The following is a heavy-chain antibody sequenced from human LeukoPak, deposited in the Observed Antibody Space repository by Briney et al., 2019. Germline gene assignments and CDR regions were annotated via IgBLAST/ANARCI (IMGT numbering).Heavy chain of an antibody. V-gene: IGHV4-4*07. J-gene: IGHJ6*02. Sequence: SETLSLTCTVSGGSISSYYWSWIRQPAGKGLEWLGRIYTSGSTNYNPSLKSRVTMSVDTSKNQFSLKLSSVTAADTAVYYCARDAPKSRYFDWLSNGMDVWGQGTTVTVSS. CDR3: ARDAPKSRYFDWLSNGMDV. D-gene: IGHD3-9*01. CDR1: GGSISSYY. CDR2: IYTSGST.